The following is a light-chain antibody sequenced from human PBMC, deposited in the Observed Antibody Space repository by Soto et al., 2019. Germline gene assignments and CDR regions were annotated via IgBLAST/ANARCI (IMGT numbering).Light chain of an antibody. CDR2: TAS. CDR3: QQFNSYPST. J-gene: IGKJ5*01. V-gene: IGKV1-9*01. CDR1: QDITNS. Sequence: DIQLTQSPSFLSASVGDRVSITCRASQDITNSLAWYHQKPGKTPKFLISTASTLQCGVPSRFSGTGSGAEFTLKTSSLNPYDIATYYCQQFNSYPSTFSQKTRL.